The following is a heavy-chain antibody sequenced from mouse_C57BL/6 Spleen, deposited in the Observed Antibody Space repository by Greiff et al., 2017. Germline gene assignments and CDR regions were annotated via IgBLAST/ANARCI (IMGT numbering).Heavy chain of an antibody. J-gene: IGHJ3*01. D-gene: IGHD2-4*01. CDR3: ARPYYDYDSWFAY. V-gene: IGHV1-18*01. Sequence: VQLQQSGPELVKPGASVKIPCKASGYTFTDYNMDWVKQSHGKSLEWIGDINPNNGGTIYNQKFKGKATLTVDKSSSTAYMELRSLTSEDTAVYYCARPYYDYDSWFAYWGQGTLVTVSA. CDR1: GYTFTDYN. CDR2: INPNNGGT.